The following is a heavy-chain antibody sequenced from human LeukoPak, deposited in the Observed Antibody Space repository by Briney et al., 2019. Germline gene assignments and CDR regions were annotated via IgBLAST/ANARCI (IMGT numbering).Heavy chain of an antibody. CDR1: GFTFSNYD. J-gene: IGHJ4*02. Sequence: PGGSLRLSCAASGFTFSNYDMHWGRQAPGKGLEWVAVISYDGNNKDFADSVKGRFTISRDNSKNTLYLQMNSLRAEDTAVYYCARGNNVLMVTGCFDYWGQGTLVTVSS. CDR2: ISYDGNNK. D-gene: IGHD2-21*02. V-gene: IGHV3-30-3*01. CDR3: ARGNNVLMVTGCFDY.